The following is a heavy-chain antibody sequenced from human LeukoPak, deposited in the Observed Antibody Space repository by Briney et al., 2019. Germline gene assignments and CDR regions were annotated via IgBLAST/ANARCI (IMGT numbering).Heavy chain of an antibody. CDR3: ARKRYDDPYCFDY. CDR2: IYNRGTT. D-gene: IGHD3-22*01. CDR1: GGSISSGDYY. J-gene: IGHJ4*02. V-gene: IGHV4-30-4*01. Sequence: PSETLSLTCTVSGGSISSGDYYWSWFRQPPGKGLEWIGYIYNRGTTYYNPSLRSRVTLSVDTSKIQFSLRLNSVAAADTAVYYCARKRYDDPYCFDYWGQGTLVTVSS.